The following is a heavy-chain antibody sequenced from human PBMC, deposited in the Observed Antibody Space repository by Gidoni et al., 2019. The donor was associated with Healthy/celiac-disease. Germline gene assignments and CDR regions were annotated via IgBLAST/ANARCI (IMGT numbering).Heavy chain of an antibody. CDR1: GGSISSSSYY. CDR2: IYYSGST. J-gene: IGHJ4*02. CDR3: ASPPSSSWYVGFDY. V-gene: IGHV4-39*01. D-gene: IGHD6-13*01. Sequence: QLQLQESGPGLVKPSETLSLTCTVSGGSISSSSYYWGWIRQPPGKGLEWIGSIYYSGSTYYNPSLKSRVTISVDTSKNQFSLKLSSVTAADTAVYYCASPPSSSWYVGFDYWGQGTLVTVSS.